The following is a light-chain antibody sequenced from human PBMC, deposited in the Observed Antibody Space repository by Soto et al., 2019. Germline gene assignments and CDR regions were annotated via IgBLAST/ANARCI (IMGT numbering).Light chain of an antibody. V-gene: IGKV3-11*01. CDR3: QQYNNWPRT. J-gene: IGKJ1*01. CDR1: QSVSSY. Sequence: EIVLTQSPATLSLSPGERATLSCRASQSVSSYLAWYQQKPGQAPRLLIYAASNRATGIPARFSGSGSGTDFTLTISSLEPEDFAVYYCQQYNNWPRTFGQGTKVDIK. CDR2: AAS.